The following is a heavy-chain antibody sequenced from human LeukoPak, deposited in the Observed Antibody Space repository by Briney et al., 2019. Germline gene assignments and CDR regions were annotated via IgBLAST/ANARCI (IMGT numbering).Heavy chain of an antibody. CDR3: AKDGAAAGHNWFDP. V-gene: IGHV3-23*01. CDR1: GFTFSSYA. D-gene: IGHD6-13*01. J-gene: IGHJ5*02. CDR2: ISGSGGST. Sequence: GGSLRLSRAASGFTFSSYAMSWVRQAPGKGLEWVSGISGSGGSTYCADSVKGRFTISRDNSKNTLYLQMNSLRAEDTVVYYCAKDGAAAGHNWFDPWGQGTLVTVSS.